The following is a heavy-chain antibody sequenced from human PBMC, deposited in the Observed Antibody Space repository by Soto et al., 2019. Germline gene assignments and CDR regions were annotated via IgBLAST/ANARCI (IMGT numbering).Heavy chain of an antibody. CDR2: IYHSGST. D-gene: IGHD3-10*01. CDR1: GGSISSGGYS. Sequence: SETLSLTCAVSGGSISSGGYSWSWIRQPPGKGLEWIGYIYHSGSTYYNPSLKSRVTISVDRSKNQFSLKLSSVTAADTAVYYRASGVSAAHPNFDYWGQGTLVTVSS. V-gene: IGHV4-30-2*01. J-gene: IGHJ4*02. CDR3: ASGVSAAHPNFDY.